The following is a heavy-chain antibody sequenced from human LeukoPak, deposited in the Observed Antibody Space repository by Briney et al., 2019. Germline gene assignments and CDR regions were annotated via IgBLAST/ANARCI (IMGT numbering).Heavy chain of an antibody. Sequence: GSVTDSFMSSVCTFTCYYMHGVRQAPGQGREGMGCINPDRGGTNHAQKFQGRVTRTRDTSINTAYVELSRLRSDDTAIYYCARDVDHYDSTSKGLVDIWGQGTMVTASS. V-gene: IGHV1-2*02. J-gene: IGHJ3*02. CDR3: ARDVDHYDSTSKGLVDI. CDR2: INPDRGGT. CDR1: VCTFTCYY. D-gene: IGHD3-22*01.